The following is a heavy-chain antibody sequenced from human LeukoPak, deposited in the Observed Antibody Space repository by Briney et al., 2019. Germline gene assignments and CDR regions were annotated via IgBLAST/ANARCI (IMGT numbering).Heavy chain of an antibody. Sequence: GGSLRLSCAASGFTFSSYWMSWVRQAPGKGLEWVANIKQDGSEKYYVDSVKGRFTISRDNAKNSLYLQMNSLRAEDTAVYYCARVMYSSGWGPFDYWGQGTLVTVSS. V-gene: IGHV3-7*01. D-gene: IGHD6-19*01. CDR2: IKQDGSEK. J-gene: IGHJ4*02. CDR1: GFTFSSYW. CDR3: ARVMYSSGWGPFDY.